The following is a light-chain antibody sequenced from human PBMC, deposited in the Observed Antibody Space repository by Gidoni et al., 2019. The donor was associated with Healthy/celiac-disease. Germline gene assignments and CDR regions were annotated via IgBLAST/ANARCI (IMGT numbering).Light chain of an antibody. CDR3: QQYGSSHT. J-gene: IGKJ2*01. Sequence: EIVLTQSPGTLSLSPGDRATLSCRASQSVSSSYLCWYQQKPGQAPRLLNYGASSRATGIQDRFSGSGSGTDFTLTSSRLEPEDFAVYYWQQYGSSHTFGQXTKLEIK. V-gene: IGKV3-20*01. CDR1: QSVSSSY. CDR2: GAS.